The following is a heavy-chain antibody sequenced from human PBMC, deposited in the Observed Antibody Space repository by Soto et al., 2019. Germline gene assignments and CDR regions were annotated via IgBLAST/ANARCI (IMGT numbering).Heavy chain of an antibody. D-gene: IGHD3-9*01. CDR2: ISGSSNYK. J-gene: IGHJ3*02. CDR3: ARDYYDLLTGYMRHDAFDI. Sequence: GGSLRLSCAASGFTFSSYSMNWARQAPGEGLEWVSSISGSSNYKYYLDSVKGRFTISRDNAKNSLYLQMNSLRAEDTAVYYCARDYYDLLTGYMRHDAFDIWGQGTLVTVSS. V-gene: IGHV3-21*01. CDR1: GFTFSSYS.